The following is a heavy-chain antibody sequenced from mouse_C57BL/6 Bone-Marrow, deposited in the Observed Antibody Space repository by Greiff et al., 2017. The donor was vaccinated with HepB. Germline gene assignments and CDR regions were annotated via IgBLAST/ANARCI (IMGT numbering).Heavy chain of an antibody. V-gene: IGHV14-4*01. CDR3: TTFTTVVPYYYAMDY. J-gene: IGHJ4*01. CDR1: GFSIKDDY. D-gene: IGHD1-1*01. CDR2: IDPENGDT. Sequence: VQLQQSGAELVRPGASVKLSCTASGFSIKDDYMHWVKQRPEQGLEWIGWIDPENGDTEYASKFQGKATITADTSSNTSYLQLSSLTSEDTAVYYCTTFTTVVPYYYAMDYWGQGTSVTVSS.